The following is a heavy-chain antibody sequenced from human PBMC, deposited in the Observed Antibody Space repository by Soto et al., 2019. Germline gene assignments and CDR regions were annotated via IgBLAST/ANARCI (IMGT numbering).Heavy chain of an antibody. D-gene: IGHD1-26*01. V-gene: IGHV3-9*01. Sequence: PXGSLRLSCVAAGVTFEDYSMHWIRQVPGKGLEWVSGIISNSYTIRYADSVQGRFTISRDNAKNSLYLQMNSLRPDDSALYYCAKSHVGMVIWPTWFFDIWGRGTLVPSPQ. J-gene: IGHJ2*01. CDR1: GVTFEDYS. CDR2: IISNSYTI. CDR3: AKSHVGMVIWPTWFFDI.